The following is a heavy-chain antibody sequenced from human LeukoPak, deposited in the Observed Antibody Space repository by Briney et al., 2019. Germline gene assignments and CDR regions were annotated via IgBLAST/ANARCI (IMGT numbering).Heavy chain of an antibody. CDR2: MNPNSGNT. Sequence: ASVTVSCMASGYTFTSYDINWVRQAPGQGLDWMGWMNPNSGNTDYAQKFQGRVTMTRNTSISTAYMELSRLRSEDTAVDYCARGRYDYVWGSYLRYYYYYGMDVWGQGTTVTVSS. J-gene: IGHJ6*02. CDR3: ARGRYDYVWGSYLRYYYYYGMDV. D-gene: IGHD3-16*02. V-gene: IGHV1-8*01. CDR1: GYTFTSYD.